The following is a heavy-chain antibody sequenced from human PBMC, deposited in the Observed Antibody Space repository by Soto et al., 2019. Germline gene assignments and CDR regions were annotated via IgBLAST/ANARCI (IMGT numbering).Heavy chain of an antibody. D-gene: IGHD2-15*01. CDR2: IDTIGDT. Sequence: EVLLVDSGGGLVQPGGSLRLSCAASGFSFNSFDFHWVRQPPGKGLEWVATIDTIGDTCYPVSVKGRFNVSRENAKSSVSLHMTSLKVEDTAVCFCVRGQDVGAHFFDSWGQGTPVIVSS. CDR3: VRGQDVGAHFFDS. CDR1: GFSFNSFD. J-gene: IGHJ4*02. V-gene: IGHV3-13*01.